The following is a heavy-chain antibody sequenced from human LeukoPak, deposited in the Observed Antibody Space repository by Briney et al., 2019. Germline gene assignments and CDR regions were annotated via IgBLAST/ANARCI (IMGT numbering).Heavy chain of an antibody. D-gene: IGHD3-22*01. V-gene: IGHV4-30-4*01. J-gene: IGHJ4*02. CDR2: IYYSGST. CDR3: ARGRITMITYFEY. Sequence: PSQTLSLTCTVSGGSISSGDYYWSWIRQPPGKGLEWIGYIYYSGSTYYNPSLKSRVTISVDTSKNQFSLKLSSVTAADTAVYDCARGRITMITYFEYWGKGTLVAGAS. CDR1: GGSISSGDYY.